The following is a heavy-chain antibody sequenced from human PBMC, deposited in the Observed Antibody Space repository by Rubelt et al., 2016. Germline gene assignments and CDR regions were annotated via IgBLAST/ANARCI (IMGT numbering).Heavy chain of an antibody. Sequence: QVTLRESGPALVKPTQTLTLTCTFSGFSLSTSGMCVSWIRQPPGKALEWLARIDWDDDKYYSTSLKTRLTISKDTSKNQVVLTMTNMDPVDTATYYCARTTRSSGWDSTIQNFDYWGQGTLVTVSS. J-gene: IGHJ4*02. D-gene: IGHD6-19*01. CDR1: GFSLSTSGMC. V-gene: IGHV2-70*15. CDR3: ARTTRSSGWDSTIQNFDY. CDR2: IDWDDDK.